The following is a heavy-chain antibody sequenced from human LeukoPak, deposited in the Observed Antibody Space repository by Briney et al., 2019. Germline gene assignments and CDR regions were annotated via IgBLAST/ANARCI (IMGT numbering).Heavy chain of an antibody. Sequence: SETLSLTCAVYGGSFSGYYWSWIRQPPGKGLEWIGEINHSGSTNYNPSLKSRVTISVDTSKNQFSLKLSSVTAADTAVYYCARGCSSTSCYWGRGDYWGQGTLVTVSS. CDR2: INHSGST. D-gene: IGHD2-2*01. V-gene: IGHV4-34*01. J-gene: IGHJ4*02. CDR3: ARGCSSTSCYWGRGDY. CDR1: GGSFSGYY.